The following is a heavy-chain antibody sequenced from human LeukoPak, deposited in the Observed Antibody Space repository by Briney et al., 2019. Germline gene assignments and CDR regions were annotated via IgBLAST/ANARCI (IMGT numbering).Heavy chain of an antibody. D-gene: IGHD3-10*01. CDR3: ARGGLRFGELWSRDYYGMDV. CDR1: GFTFSSYS. J-gene: IGHJ6*02. V-gene: IGHV3-21*01. Sequence: GGSLRLSCAASGFTFSSYSMNWVRQAPGKGLEWVSSISSSSSYIYYADSVKGRFTISRDNAKNSLYLQMNSLRAEDTAVYYCARGGLRFGELWSRDYYGMDVWGQGTTVTVSS. CDR2: ISSSSSYI.